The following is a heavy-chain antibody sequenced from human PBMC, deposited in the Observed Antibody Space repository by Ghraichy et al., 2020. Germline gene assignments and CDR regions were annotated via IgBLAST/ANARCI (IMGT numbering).Heavy chain of an antibody. D-gene: IGHD2-15*01. CDR3: ARDTSSCSGGSCSWTHIDY. CDR2: ISAYNGNT. CDR1: GHTFTSYG. J-gene: IGHJ4*02. V-gene: IGHV1-18*01. Sequence: ASVKVSCKASGHTFTSYGISWVRQAPGQGLEWMGWISAYNGNTNYAQKLQGRVTMTTDTSTSTAYMELRSLRSDDKAVYYCARDTSSCSGGSCSWTHIDYWGQGTLVTVSS.